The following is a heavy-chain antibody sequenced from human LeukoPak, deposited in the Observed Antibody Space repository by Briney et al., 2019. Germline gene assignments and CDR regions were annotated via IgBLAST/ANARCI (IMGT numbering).Heavy chain of an antibody. CDR1: GGSIRSSYYY. J-gene: IGHJ6*02. Sequence: SETLSLTCTVSGGSIRSSYYYWGWIRQPPGKGLEWIGSIYDSGSTYYNPSLKSRVTISVDTSKNQFSLKLSSVTAADTAVYYCARTGEYSSGWYRAYYYYYGMDVWGQGTTVTVSS. CDR3: ARTGEYSSGWYRAYYYYYGMDV. V-gene: IGHV4-39*07. D-gene: IGHD6-19*01. CDR2: IYDSGST.